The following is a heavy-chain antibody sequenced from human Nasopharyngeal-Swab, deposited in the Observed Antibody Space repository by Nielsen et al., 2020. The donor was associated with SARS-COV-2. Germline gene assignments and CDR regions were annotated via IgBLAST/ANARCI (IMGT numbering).Heavy chain of an antibody. CDR1: GASISSNNW. Sequence: GSLRLSCGVSGASISSNNWWSWVRQPPGKGLEWIGAISHSGTTNYNPSLLSRVTISIDQSKNQFSLILTSVTAADTAIYYCPRKQKYCTATSCPDAFDIWGQGTMVTVSS. V-gene: IGHV4-4*02. CDR2: ISHSGTT. D-gene: IGHD2-8*02. CDR3: PRKQKYCTATSCPDAFDI. J-gene: IGHJ3*02.